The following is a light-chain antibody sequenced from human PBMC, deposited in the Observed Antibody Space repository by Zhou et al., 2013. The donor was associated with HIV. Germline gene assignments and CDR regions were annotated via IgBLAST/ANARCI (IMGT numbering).Light chain of an antibody. CDR3: QQYLAYPLT. V-gene: IGKV1-NL1*01. CDR2: SAS. J-gene: IGKJ4*01. Sequence: DIQMTQSPSSLSASLGDTVSISCRASHGLRNSIAWYRQDPGKAPQLLVYSASTLERGVPSRFSGSGSGTDYTLTITGLQPEDFATYYCQQYLAYPLTFGGGTKVEIE. CDR1: HGLRNS.